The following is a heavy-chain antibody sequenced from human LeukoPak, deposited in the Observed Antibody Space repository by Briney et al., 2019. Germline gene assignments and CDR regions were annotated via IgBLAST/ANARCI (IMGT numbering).Heavy chain of an antibody. J-gene: IGHJ4*02. CDR1: GGSFSGYY. V-gene: IGHV4-34*01. CDR3: ARVGYCSGGDCYSRGAPNDY. Sequence: SETLSLTCAVYGGSFSGYYWSWIRQPPGKGLEWIGEINHSGSTNYNPSLKSRVAISVDPSKNQFSLKVNSVTAADTAVYFCARVGYCSGGDCYSRGAPNDYWGQGTLVTVSS. D-gene: IGHD2-15*01. CDR2: INHSGST.